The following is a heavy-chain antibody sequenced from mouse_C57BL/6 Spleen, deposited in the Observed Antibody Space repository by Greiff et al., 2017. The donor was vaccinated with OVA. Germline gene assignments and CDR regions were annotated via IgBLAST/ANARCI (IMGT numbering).Heavy chain of an antibody. CDR1: GYTFTSYW. V-gene: IGHV1-50*01. J-gene: IGHJ3*01. Sequence: QVQLQQPGAELVKPGASVKLSCKASGYTFTSYWMQWVKQRPGQGLEWIGEIDPSDSYTNYNQKFKGKATLTVDTSSSTAYMQLSSLTSEDSAVYYCARKHGGFAYWGQGTLVTVSA. CDR3: ARKHGGFAY. CDR2: IDPSDSYT.